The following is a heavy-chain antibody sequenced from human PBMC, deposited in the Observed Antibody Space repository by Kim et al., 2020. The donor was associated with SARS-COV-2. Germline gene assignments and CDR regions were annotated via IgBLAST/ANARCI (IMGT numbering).Heavy chain of an antibody. J-gene: IGHJ5*02. V-gene: IGHV4-59*01. D-gene: IGHD3-9*01. CDR3: ARTRARYFDWLSYNWFDP. Sequence: KSRVTISVDTSKNQFSLKLSSVTAADTAVYYCARTRARYFDWLSYNWFDPWGQGTLVTVSS.